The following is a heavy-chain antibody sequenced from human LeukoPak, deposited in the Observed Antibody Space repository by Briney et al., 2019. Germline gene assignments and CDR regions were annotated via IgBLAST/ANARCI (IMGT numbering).Heavy chain of an antibody. CDR2: INANSGTR. D-gene: IGHD6-19*01. CDR1: GFAFSFFA. CDR3: AKPRGEEWLVGLYDAFDI. V-gene: IGHV3-23*01. J-gene: IGHJ3*02. Sequence: GGSLRLSCEASGFAFSFFAMSWLRQPPGKGLEWVSTINANSGTRSYAASVRGRFTISRDNSKNTLYLQMNSLRAEDTAVFYCAKPRGEEWLVGLYDAFDIWGQGTMVTVSS.